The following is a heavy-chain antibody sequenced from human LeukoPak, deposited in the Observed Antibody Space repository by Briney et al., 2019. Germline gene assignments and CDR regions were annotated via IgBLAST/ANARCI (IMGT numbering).Heavy chain of an antibody. J-gene: IGHJ4*02. CDR3: ARQSYCGSGSYPWDY. V-gene: IGHV4-59*08. D-gene: IGHD3-10*01. Sequence: SETLFLTCTVSGGSISSHYWSWIRQPPGKGLEWIAYISYSWSTNYNPTLKSRVTISVDTSKNRFSLKLTSVTTADTAVYYCARQSYCGSGSYPWDYWGQGTLVTVSA. CDR2: ISYSWST. CDR1: GGSISSHY.